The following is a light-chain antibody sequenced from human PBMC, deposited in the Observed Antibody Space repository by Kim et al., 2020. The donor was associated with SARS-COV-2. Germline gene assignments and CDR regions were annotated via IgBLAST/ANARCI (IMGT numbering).Light chain of an antibody. CDR1: QDIGSQ. CDR3: VQDYTYPLT. V-gene: IGKV1-6*01. J-gene: IGKJ5*01. CDR2: RAS. Sequence: GDRVTITCRASQDIGSQLGWYLQKPGKAPELLIYRASTVQGGVPSTFSGSGFGTDFSLTISSLQPEYFATYYCVQDYTYPLTFGLGTRLEIK.